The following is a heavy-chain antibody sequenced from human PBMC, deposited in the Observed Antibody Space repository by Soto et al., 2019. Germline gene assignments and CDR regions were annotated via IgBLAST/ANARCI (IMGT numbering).Heavy chain of an antibody. D-gene: IGHD2-2*01. CDR3: ARVSGPAYCSSTSCYAGAFDY. Sequence: QVQLVQSGAEVKKPGSSVKVSCKASGGTFSSYTISWVRPAPGQGLEWMGRIIPILGIANYAQKFQGRVTITADKSTSTAYIELSSLRSEDTAVYYCARVSGPAYCSSTSCYAGAFDYWGQGTMVTVSS. V-gene: IGHV1-69*02. J-gene: IGHJ4*02. CDR2: IIPILGIA. CDR1: GGTFSSYT.